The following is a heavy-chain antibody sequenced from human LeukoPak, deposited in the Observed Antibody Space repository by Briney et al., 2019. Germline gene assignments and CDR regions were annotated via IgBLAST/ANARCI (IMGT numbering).Heavy chain of an antibody. D-gene: IGHD6-13*01. CDR1: GGTFSSYA. CDR2: IIPIFGTA. V-gene: IGHV1-69*05. CDR3: AREAAGIPGSFQH. J-gene: IGHJ1*01. Sequence: ASVKVSCKASGGTFSSYAISWVRQAPGQGLEWMGGIIPIFGTANYAQKFQGRVTITTDESTSTAYMELSSLRSEDTAVYYCAREAAGIPGSFQHWGRAPWSPSPQ.